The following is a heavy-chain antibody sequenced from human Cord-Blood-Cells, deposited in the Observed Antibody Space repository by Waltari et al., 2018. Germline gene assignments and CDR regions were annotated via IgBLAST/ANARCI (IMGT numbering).Heavy chain of an antibody. J-gene: IGHJ4*02. CDR2: INHSGST. Sequence: QVQLQQWGAGLLKPSETLSLTCAVYGGSFSGYYWSWIRQPPGKGLEWIGEINHSGSTNYHPSLKSRVTISVDTSKNQFSLKLSSVTAADTAVYYCARGPNKDATDYWGQGTLVTVSS. V-gene: IGHV4-34*01. CDR1: GGSFSGYY. CDR3: ARGPNKDATDY.